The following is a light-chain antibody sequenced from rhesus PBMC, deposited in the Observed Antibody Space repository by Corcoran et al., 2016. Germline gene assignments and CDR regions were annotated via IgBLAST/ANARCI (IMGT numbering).Light chain of an antibody. J-gene: IGLJ6*01. Sequence: AALTQPRSVSGSPGQSVTISCTGTSSDIGGYTYVSWYQQHPGTAPKLMIYEVSKRPSGVSDRFSGSKSGNTASLTISGLQAEDEADYYCSSYAGSNTDVFGSGTTLTVL. CDR2: EVS. CDR1: SSDIGGYTY. V-gene: IGLV2-32*02. CDR3: SSYAGSNTDV.